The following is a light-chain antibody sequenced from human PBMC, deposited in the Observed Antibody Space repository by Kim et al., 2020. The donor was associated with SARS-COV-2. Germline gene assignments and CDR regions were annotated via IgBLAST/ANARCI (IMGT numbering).Light chain of an antibody. CDR3: AAWDDSLNGLWV. Sequence: RSTISCSASISNLGSNSVTMYQHLPRTAPKLLIYSDNQRPSGVPDRFSGSKSGTSASLAISGLQSEDEADYYCAAWDDSLNGLWVFGGGTQLTVL. CDR2: SDN. CDR1: ISNLGSNS. J-gene: IGLJ3*02. V-gene: IGLV1-44*01.